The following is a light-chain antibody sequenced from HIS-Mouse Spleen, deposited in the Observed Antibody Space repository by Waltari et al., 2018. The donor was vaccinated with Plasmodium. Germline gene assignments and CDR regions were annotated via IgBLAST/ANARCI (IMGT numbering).Light chain of an antibody. CDR2: SNN. CDR1: SSNIGSNT. CDR3: AACDDSLNGVV. V-gene: IGLV1-44*01. J-gene: IGLJ2*01. Sequence: QSVLTQPPSASGTPGQRVTISCSGSSSNIGSNTVNWYQQLPGTAPKLLIYSNNQRPSGGPDRFSCSNAGTAASLASSGLQSEDEADYYCAACDDSLNGVVFGGGTKLTVL.